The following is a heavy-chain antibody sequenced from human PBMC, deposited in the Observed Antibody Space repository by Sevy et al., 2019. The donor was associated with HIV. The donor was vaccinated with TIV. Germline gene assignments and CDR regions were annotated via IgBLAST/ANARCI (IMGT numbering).Heavy chain of an antibody. CDR1: GYSFTSYD. CDR3: ARMGGAGDRDY. J-gene: IGHJ4*02. D-gene: IGHD7-27*01. V-gene: IGHV1-18*01. CDR2: ISVSDGKT. Sequence: ASVKVSCKTSGYSFTSYDIAWVRQAPGQGLEWMGWISVSDGKTNYAQNFQGRVTMTTDTSTTTAYMELRSLGSDDTAVYYCARMGGAGDRDYWGQGTLVTVSS.